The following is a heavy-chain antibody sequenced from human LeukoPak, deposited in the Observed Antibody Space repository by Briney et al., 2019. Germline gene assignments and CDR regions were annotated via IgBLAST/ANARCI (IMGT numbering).Heavy chain of an antibody. J-gene: IGHJ6*02. V-gene: IGHV4-34*01. CDR2: INHSGST. CDR3: ARGRIAAAGKYYYYYYGMDV. CDR1: GGSFSGYY. Sequence: PSETLSLTCAVYGGSFSGYYWSWIRQPPGKGLEWTGEINHSGSTNYNPSLKSRVTISVDTSKNQFSLKLSSVTAADTAVYYCARGRIAAAGKYYYYYYGMDVWGQGTTVTVSS. D-gene: IGHD6-13*01.